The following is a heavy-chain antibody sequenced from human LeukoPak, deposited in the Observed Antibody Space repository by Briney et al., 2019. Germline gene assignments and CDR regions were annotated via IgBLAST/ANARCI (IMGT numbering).Heavy chain of an antibody. CDR1: GFTFRSYG. CDR2: IRYDGNNK. Sequence: GGSLRLSCAASGFTFRSYGMHWVRQAPGKGVEGVAFIRYDGNNKYYGDSVKGRFTISRDNSKNTLYLQMNSLRAEDTALYYCAKSPSSSWYLYYFDYWGQGTLVTVSS. J-gene: IGHJ4*02. V-gene: IGHV3-30*02. D-gene: IGHD6-13*01. CDR3: AKSPSSSWYLYYFDY.